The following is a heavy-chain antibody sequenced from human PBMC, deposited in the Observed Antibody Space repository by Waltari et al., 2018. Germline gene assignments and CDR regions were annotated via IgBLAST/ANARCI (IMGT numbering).Heavy chain of an antibody. Sequence: QVQLQESGPGLVKPSQTLSLTCTVSGGSISSGDYYWSWIRQPPGKGLEWIGYIYYSGSTYYNPSLKSRVTISVDTSKNQFSLKLSSVTAADTAVYYCARLDMGVITFGGVIAQFDYWGQGTLVTVSS. CDR3: ARLDMGVITFGGVIAQFDY. J-gene: IGHJ4*02. V-gene: IGHV4-30-4*08. D-gene: IGHD3-16*02. CDR2: IYYSGST. CDR1: GGSISSGDYY.